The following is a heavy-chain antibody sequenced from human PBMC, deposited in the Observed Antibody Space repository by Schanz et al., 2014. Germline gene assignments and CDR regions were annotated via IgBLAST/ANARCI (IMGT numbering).Heavy chain of an antibody. CDR2: IKSDGSST. CDR1: GFTFSSYW. Sequence: EVQLMESGGGLVQPGGSLRLSCAASGFTFSSYWMHWVRQVPGKGLVWVSRIKSDGSSTSYADSVKGRFTISRDNAKNTLYLQMDSLRAEDTAVYYCARDLPRTFLFDYWGQGTLVTVSS. V-gene: IGHV3-74*01. CDR3: ARDLPRTFLFDY. J-gene: IGHJ4*02.